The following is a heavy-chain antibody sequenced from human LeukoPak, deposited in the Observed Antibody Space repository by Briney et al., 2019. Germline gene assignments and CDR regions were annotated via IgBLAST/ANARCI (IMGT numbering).Heavy chain of an antibody. J-gene: IGHJ4*02. D-gene: IGHD6-19*01. CDR3: ARHLSDRTTVAGEFDY. Sequence: PSETLSLTCTVSGGSLNNNYWSWVRQPPGKGLEWIGHISYSRSTNYNPSLESRVSISMASSRAQFSLQVNSVTAADTAVYFCARHLSDRTTVAGEFDYWGQGILVSVSS. V-gene: IGHV4-59*08. CDR2: ISYSRST. CDR1: GGSLNNNY.